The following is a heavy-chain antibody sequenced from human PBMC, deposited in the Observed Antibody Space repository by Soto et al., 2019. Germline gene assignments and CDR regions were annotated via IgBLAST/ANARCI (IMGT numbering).Heavy chain of an antibody. V-gene: IGHV1-69*13. Sequence: ASVKVSCKASGGTFSSYAISWVRQAPGQGLEWMGGIIPIFGTANYAQKFQGRVTITADESTSTAYMELSSLRSEDTAVYYCAREGRQWELHPRGGGYYGMDVWGQGTTVTVSS. CDR1: GGTFSSYA. J-gene: IGHJ6*02. CDR2: IIPIFGTA. CDR3: AREGRQWELHPRGGGYYGMDV. D-gene: IGHD1-26*01.